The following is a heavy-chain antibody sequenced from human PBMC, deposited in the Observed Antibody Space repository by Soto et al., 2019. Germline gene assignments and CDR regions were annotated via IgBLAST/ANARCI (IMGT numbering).Heavy chain of an antibody. CDR3: VKATFMRPYYYDI. CDR1: GFTFSAYA. CDR2: ISTNGDST. V-gene: IGHV3-64D*08. J-gene: IGHJ4*02. D-gene: IGHD3-22*01. Sequence: GGSLRLSCSASGFTFSAYAMHWVRQAPGKGLEYVSAISTNGDSTYYADSVKGRFTISRDNSKNTLDLQMSSLRAEDTAVYYCVKATFMRPYYYDIWGQGTLVTVSS.